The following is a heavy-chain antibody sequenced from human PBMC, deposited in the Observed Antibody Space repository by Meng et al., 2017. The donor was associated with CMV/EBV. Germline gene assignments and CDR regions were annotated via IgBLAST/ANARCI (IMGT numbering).Heavy chain of an antibody. D-gene: IGHD2-15*01. CDR3: ARGFCRGGSCSQTEFDY. V-gene: IGHV1-18*01. CDR2: INPYNGNT. CDR1: GYTFTSYG. Sequence: ASVKVSCKASGYTFTSYGIIWVRQAPGQGLEWMGWINPYNGNTKYAQKIQGRVTMTTDTSTSTAYMELRNLRSDDTAVYYCARGFCRGGSCSQTEFDYWGQGTLVIVSS. J-gene: IGHJ4*02.